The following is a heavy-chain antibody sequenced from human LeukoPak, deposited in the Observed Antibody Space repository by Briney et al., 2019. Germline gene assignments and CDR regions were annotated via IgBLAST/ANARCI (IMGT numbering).Heavy chain of an antibody. CDR3: AKDQVPTFDF. CDR2: ISYDGSNK. J-gene: IGHJ4*02. CDR1: GFTFSSYG. V-gene: IGHV3-30*18. Sequence: GGSLRLSCAASGFTFSSYGMHWVRQAPGKGLEWVAVISYDGSNKYYADSVKGRFTISRDNSKNTLYLQMNSLRAEDSALYYCAKDQVPTFDFWGQGTLVTVSS.